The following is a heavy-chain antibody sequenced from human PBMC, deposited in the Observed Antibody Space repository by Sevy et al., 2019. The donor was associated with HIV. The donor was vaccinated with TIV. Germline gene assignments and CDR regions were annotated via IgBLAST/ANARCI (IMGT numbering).Heavy chain of an antibody. D-gene: IGHD6-19*01. CDR3: AREIAVAAIYYYYGMDV. Sequence: GGSLRLSCVASGFTFSSYAMHWVRQAPGKGLEWVAVISYDGSNKYYADSVKGRFTISRDNSKNTLYLQMNSLRAEDTAVYYCAREIAVAAIYYYYGMDVWGQGTTVTVSS. J-gene: IGHJ6*02. CDR1: GFTFSSYA. CDR2: ISYDGSNK. V-gene: IGHV3-30-3*01.